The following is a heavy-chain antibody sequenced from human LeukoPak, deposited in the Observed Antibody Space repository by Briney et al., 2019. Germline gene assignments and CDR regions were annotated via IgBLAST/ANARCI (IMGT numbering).Heavy chain of an antibody. Sequence: GGSLRLSCAASGFTFSSYAMSWVRQAPGKGLEWVSVIYSGGSTYYADSVKGRFTISRDNSKNTLYLQMNSLRAEDTAVYYCALNSYGHVAFDYWGQGTLVTVSS. CDR2: IYSGGST. V-gene: IGHV3-66*02. CDR3: ALNSYGHVAFDY. D-gene: IGHD5-18*01. J-gene: IGHJ4*02. CDR1: GFTFSSYA.